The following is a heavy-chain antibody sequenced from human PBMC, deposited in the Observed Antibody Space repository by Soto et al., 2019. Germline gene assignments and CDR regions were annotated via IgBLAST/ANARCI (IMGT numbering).Heavy chain of an antibody. D-gene: IGHD3-10*01. J-gene: IGHJ4*02. CDR3: ARVWQGFGSIDY. CDR1: GGSISSGGYY. Sequence: QVQLQESGPGLVKPSQTLSLTCTVSGGSISSGGYYWCWIRHHAGKRLELSGYIYYSGSTYYTPSHKSRVTISVDTSKNQFSLERSSVTAEDTAVYYCARVWQGFGSIDYWGQGPLVTVSS. CDR2: IYYSGST. V-gene: IGHV4-31*03.